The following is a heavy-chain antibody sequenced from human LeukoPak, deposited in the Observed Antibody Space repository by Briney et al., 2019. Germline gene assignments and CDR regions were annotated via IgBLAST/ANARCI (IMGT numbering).Heavy chain of an antibody. V-gene: IGHV1-18*01. CDR2: ISAYNGNT. D-gene: IGHD3-22*01. Sequence: ASVKVSCKASGGTFSSYAISWVRQAPGQGLEWMGWISAYNGNTNYAQKFQGRVTMTTDTSTSTAYMELRSLRSDDTAVYYCARDTAPSDSSGYPDDYWGQGTLVTVSS. CDR1: GGTFSSYA. CDR3: ARDTAPSDSSGYPDDY. J-gene: IGHJ4*02.